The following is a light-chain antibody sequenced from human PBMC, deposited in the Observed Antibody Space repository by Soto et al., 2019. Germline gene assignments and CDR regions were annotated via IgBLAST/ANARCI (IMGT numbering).Light chain of an antibody. CDR3: QRYGSSGT. J-gene: IGKJ1*01. CDR1: HSVNSD. V-gene: IGKV3-15*01. CDR2: DAS. Sequence: IVMTQSPATLSVSPGDRAILSCRASHSVNSDLAWYQQRAGQAPRLLIYDASTRATGVPARFSGSGSGTEFTLTISRLEPEDFAVYYCQRYGSSGTFGQATKVDIK.